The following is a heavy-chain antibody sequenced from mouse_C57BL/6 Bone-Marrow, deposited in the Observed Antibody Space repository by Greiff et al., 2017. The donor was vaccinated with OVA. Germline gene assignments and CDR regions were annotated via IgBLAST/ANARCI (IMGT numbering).Heavy chain of an antibody. J-gene: IGHJ3*01. CDR1: GYTFTSYW. D-gene: IGHD2-2*01. CDR2: IDPSDSYT. Sequence: QVQLQQPGAELVRPGTSVKLSCKASGYTFTSYWMLWVKQRPGQGLEWIGVIDPSDSYTNYNQQFKGKATLTVDTSASSACMQLSSLPSEDSAVYYCARSGYYGYIWFAYWGQGTLVTVSA. CDR3: ARSGYYGYIWFAY. V-gene: IGHV1-59*01.